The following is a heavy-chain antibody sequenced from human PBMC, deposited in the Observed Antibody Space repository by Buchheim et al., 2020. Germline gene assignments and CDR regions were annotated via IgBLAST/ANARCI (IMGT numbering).Heavy chain of an antibody. V-gene: IGHV3-33*01. Sequence: QVQLVESGGGVVQPGRSLRLSCAASGFTFSSYGMHWVRQAPGKGLEWVAVIWYDGSNKYYADSVKGRFTISRDNSKNPLYLQMNSLRAEDTAVYYCARSMVRGPSRLHYYGMDVWGQGTT. D-gene: IGHD3-10*01. CDR3: ARSMVRGPSRLHYYGMDV. J-gene: IGHJ6*02. CDR1: GFTFSSYG. CDR2: IWYDGSNK.